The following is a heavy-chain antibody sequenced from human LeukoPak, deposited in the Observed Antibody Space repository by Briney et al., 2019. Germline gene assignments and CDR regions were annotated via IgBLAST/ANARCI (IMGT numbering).Heavy chain of an antibody. CDR3: ARIRDFDTYEGEDC. D-gene: IGHD3-9*01. Sequence: SETLSLTCTVSGGSISSSSYYWGWIRQPPGKGLEWIGSIYYSGSTYYNPSLKSRVTISVDTSKNQFSLKLSSVTAADTAVYYCARIRDFDTYEGEDCWGQGTLVTVSS. J-gene: IGHJ4*02. V-gene: IGHV4-39*07. CDR1: GGSISSSSYY. CDR2: IYYSGST.